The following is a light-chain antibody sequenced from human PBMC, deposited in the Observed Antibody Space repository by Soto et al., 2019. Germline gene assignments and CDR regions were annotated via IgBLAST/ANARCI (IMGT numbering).Light chain of an antibody. Sequence: EVVMTQSPATLSVSPGERATLFCRASQSVSTNLAWYQQKPGQAPRLVIYGTSTRATGIPDRFSGRGSGTEFTLSISSLQSEDFAVYYCHQYNNWPRTFGQGTKVEIK. CDR2: GTS. V-gene: IGKV3-15*01. CDR1: QSVSTN. CDR3: HQYNNWPRT. J-gene: IGKJ1*01.